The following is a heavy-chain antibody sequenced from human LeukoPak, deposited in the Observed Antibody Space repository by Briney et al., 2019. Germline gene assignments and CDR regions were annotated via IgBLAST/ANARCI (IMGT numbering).Heavy chain of an antibody. CDR2: ITSATSSSTKV. CDR3: ARSGVTHATVNWFDP. CDR1: GFIFSNYA. V-gene: IGHV3-21*01. Sequence: PGGSLRLSCAASGFIFSNYAMHWVRQAPGKGLEWVASITSATSSSTKVYYSGSLKGRFTISRDNAKSSLSLQMNGLRDEDTAIYYCARSGVTHATVNWFDPWGQGTLVTVSS. J-gene: IGHJ5*02. D-gene: IGHD2-21*02.